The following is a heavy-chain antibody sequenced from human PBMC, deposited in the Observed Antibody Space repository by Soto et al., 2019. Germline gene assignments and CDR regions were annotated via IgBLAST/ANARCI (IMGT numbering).Heavy chain of an antibody. Sequence: QVQLEQSGAEVKKPGSSVKVSCKASGGTFSNSAISCVRQAPGQGLEWMGGIMPIFRTPDYAQRFQGRVTITADESTSTAYMELSGLRPDDTAVYYCARDKDRQHLGGNYYYILDVWGQGTTVTVSS. J-gene: IGHJ6*02. V-gene: IGHV1-69*12. CDR3: ARDKDRQHLGGNYYYILDV. CDR2: IMPIFRTP. CDR1: GGTFSNSA.